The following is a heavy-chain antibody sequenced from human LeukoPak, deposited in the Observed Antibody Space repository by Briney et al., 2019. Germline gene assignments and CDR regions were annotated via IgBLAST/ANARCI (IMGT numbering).Heavy chain of an antibody. CDR2: ISAYNGNT. Sequence: ASVKVSCKASGYTFTSYGISWVRQAPGQGLEWMGWISAYNGNTNYAQKLQGRVTMTTDTSTSTAYMELRSLRSDDTAVYYCAREGRITIFGVVKPPDYWGQGTLVTVSS. CDR1: GYTFTSYG. D-gene: IGHD3-3*01. CDR3: AREGRITIFGVVKPPDY. J-gene: IGHJ4*02. V-gene: IGHV1-18*01.